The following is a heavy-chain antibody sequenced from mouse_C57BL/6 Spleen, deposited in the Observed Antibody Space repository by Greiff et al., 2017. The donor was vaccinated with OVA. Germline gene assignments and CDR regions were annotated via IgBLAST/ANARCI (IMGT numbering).Heavy chain of an antibody. V-gene: IGHV5-12*01. J-gene: IGHJ4*01. CDR2: ISNGGGST. CDR1: GFTFSDYY. Sequence: VQLKESGGGLVQPGGSLKLSCAASGFTFSDYYMYWVRQTPEKRLEWVAYISNGGGSTYYPDTVKGRFTISRDNAKNTLYLQMSRLKSEDTAMYYCAREFGMDYWGQGTSVTVSS. CDR3: AREFGMDY.